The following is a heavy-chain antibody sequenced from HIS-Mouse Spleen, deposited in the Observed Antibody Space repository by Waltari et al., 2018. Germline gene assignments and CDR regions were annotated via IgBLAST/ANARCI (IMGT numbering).Heavy chain of an antibody. CDR3: AREIPYSSSWYDWYFDL. J-gene: IGHJ2*01. Sequence: QLQLQESGPGLVKPSETLSLTCTVSGGSLSSSSYSWGWIRQPPGKGLEWMGSLYYSGSTYYNPSLKSRVTISVDTSKNQFSLKLSSVTAADTAVYYCAREIPYSSSWYDWYFDLWGRGTLVTVSS. CDR2: LYYSGST. V-gene: IGHV4-39*07. CDR1: GGSLSSSSYS. D-gene: IGHD6-13*01.